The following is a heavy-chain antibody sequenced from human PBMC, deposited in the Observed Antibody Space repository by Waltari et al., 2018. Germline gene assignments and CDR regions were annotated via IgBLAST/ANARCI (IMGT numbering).Heavy chain of an antibody. J-gene: IGHJ6*03. CDR2: ISGSGGST. Sequence: EVQLLESGGGLVQPGGSLRLSCAASGFTFSSYAMSWVRQAPGKGLEWVSAISGSGGSTYYADSVKGRFTISRDNCKNTLYLQMNSLRAEDTAVYYCAKVAAGTRYYYYYMDVWGKGTTVTVSS. CDR1: GFTFSSYA. D-gene: IGHD6-19*01. V-gene: IGHV3-23*01. CDR3: AKVAAGTRYYYYYMDV.